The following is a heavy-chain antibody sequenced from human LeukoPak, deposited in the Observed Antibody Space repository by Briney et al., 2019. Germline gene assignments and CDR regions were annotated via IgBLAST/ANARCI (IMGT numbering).Heavy chain of an antibody. CDR1: GYTFTSYG. D-gene: IGHD4-17*01. V-gene: IGHV1-2*02. J-gene: IGHJ5*02. CDR2: INPNSGGT. CDR3: AGGAVNDYGYYDWFDP. Sequence: ASVKVSCKASGYTFTSYGISWVRQAPGQGLEWMGWINPNSGGTNYAQKFQGRVTMTRDTSSSTADMELSRLRSEHRAVYYCAGGAVNDYGYYDWFDPWGEGTPVTASS.